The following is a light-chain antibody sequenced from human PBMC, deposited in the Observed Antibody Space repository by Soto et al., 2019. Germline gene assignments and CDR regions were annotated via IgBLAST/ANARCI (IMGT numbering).Light chain of an antibody. J-gene: IGKJ4*01. Sequence: AIQLTQSPSSLSASVGDRVTITCRASQGISSALAWYQHKPGRAPRLLIYDASSLQSGVPSRFSASGSGRDFTLTISTLQPEDFATYYCQQFQSYALTFGGGTKLEIK. CDR1: QGISSA. CDR3: QQFQSYALT. V-gene: IGKV1-13*02. CDR2: DAS.